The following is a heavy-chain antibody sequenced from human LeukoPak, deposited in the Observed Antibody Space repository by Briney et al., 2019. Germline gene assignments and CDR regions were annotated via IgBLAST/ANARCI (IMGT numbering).Heavy chain of an antibody. V-gene: IGHV3-73*01. CDR1: GFTFSGSA. Sequence: GGSLKLSCAASGFTFSGSAMHWVRQASGKGLEWVGRIRSKANSYATAYAASVKGRFTISRDDSKNTAYLQMNSLKTEDTAVYYCTRDPSIAAAGKVGYFQHWGQGTLVTVSS. CDR2: IRSKANSYAT. CDR3: TRDPSIAAAGKVGYFQH. J-gene: IGHJ1*01. D-gene: IGHD6-13*01.